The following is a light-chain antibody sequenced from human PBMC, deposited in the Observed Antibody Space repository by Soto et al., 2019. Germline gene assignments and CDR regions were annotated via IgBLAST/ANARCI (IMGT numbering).Light chain of an antibody. CDR2: WAS. J-gene: IGKJ4*01. V-gene: IGKV4-1*01. CDR1: QSVLYSSNNKNY. CDR3: HQDYSKPLT. Sequence: DIVMTQSPDSLAVSLGERATINCKSSQSVLYSSNNKNYLAWFQQKVGQPPKLLIYWASTRESGVPDRFSGSGSGTDFTLTISSLQAEDVAVYYCHQDYSKPLTFGGGTKVEIK.